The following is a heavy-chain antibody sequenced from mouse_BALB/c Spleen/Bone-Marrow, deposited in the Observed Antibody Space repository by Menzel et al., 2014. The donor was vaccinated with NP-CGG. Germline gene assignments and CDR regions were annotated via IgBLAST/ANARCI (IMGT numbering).Heavy chain of an antibody. CDR3: ARSPHYYDLDY. D-gene: IGHD1-2*01. V-gene: IGHV1-7*01. Sequence: QVQLQQSGAELAKPGASVKMSCKASGYTFTSYWMRWVKQRPGQGLEWIGYINPSTGYTEYNQKFKDKATLTADKSSSTAYMQLSSLTSEDSAVYYCARSPHYYDLDYWGQGTTLTVSS. J-gene: IGHJ2*01. CDR1: GYTFTSYW. CDR2: INPSTGYT.